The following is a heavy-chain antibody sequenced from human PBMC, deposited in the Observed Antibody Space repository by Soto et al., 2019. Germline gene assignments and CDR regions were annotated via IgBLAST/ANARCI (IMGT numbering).Heavy chain of an antibody. J-gene: IGHJ4*02. D-gene: IGHD7-27*01. CDR1: GGSISSGGYY. Sequence: SETLSLTCTVSGGSISSGGYYWSWIRQHPGKGLEWVGYIYYSGSTYYNPSLKSRVTISVDTSKNQFSLKLSSVTAADTAVYYCARDGSLTGGYGYDYWGQGTLVTVSS. V-gene: IGHV4-31*03. CDR3: ARDGSLTGGYGYDY. CDR2: IYYSGST.